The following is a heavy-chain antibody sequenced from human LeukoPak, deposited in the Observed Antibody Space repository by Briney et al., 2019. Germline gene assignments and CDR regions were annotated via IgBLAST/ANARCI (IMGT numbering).Heavy chain of an antibody. Sequence: GGSLRLSCVASGFTFSSYSMNWVRQAPGKGLEWVSSISSSSSYIYYADSVKGRFTISRDNAKNSLYLQMNSLRAEDTAVYYCARDLGYSSSWTRWFDPWGQGTLVTVSS. CDR3: ARDLGYSSSWTRWFDP. J-gene: IGHJ5*02. CDR2: ISSSSSYI. D-gene: IGHD6-13*01. CDR1: GFTFSSYS. V-gene: IGHV3-21*01.